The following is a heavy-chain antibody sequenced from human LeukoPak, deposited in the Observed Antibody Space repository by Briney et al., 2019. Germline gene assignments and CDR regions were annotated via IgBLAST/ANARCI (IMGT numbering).Heavy chain of an antibody. CDR2: INPNSGGT. CDR1: GYTFTGYY. Sequence: ASVKVSCKASGYTFTGYYKHWVRQAPGQGLEWMGWINPNSGGTNYAQKFQGRVTMTRDTSISTAYMELSRLRSDDTAVYYCARRVSSGWYFDYWGQGTLVTVSS. D-gene: IGHD6-19*01. J-gene: IGHJ4*02. V-gene: IGHV1-2*02. CDR3: ARRVSSGWYFDY.